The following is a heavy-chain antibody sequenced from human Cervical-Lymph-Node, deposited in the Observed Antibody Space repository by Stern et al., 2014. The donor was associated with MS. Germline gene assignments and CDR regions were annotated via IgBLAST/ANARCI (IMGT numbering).Heavy chain of an antibody. Sequence: QVQLVESGPGLVKPSETLSLTCTVSGGSITNRDYWGWIRQSPGKGLEWIGSVYYSGITYYRPSLTGRATISIDTSRNQIFLTLNSVTATDTAVYFCARGVTAVTNYVQNWCFDLWGRGTLVTVSS. CDR3: ARGVTAVTNYVQNWCFDL. V-gene: IGHV4-39*02. CDR1: GGSITNRDY. CDR2: VYYSGIT. J-gene: IGHJ2*01. D-gene: IGHD4-11*01.